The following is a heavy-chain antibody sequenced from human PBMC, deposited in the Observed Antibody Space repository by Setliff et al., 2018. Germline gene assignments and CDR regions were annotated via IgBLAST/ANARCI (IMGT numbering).Heavy chain of an antibody. CDR2: ISPCSGNT. Sequence: GASVKVSCKASGYTFTDYGVTWVRQAPGQGLEWVGWISPCSGNTYYAPKFQGRITMTTDTSTTTAYMELKSLRSDDTAIYYCSRLVRYCTRTSCQRLSGDDYWGQGALVTVSS. CDR1: GYTFTDYG. J-gene: IGHJ4*02. D-gene: IGHD2-2*01. V-gene: IGHV1-18*01. CDR3: SRLVRYCTRTSCQRLSGDDY.